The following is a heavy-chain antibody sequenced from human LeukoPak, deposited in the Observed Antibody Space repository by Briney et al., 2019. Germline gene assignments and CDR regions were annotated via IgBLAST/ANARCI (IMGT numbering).Heavy chain of an antibody. J-gene: IGHJ3*02. Sequence: ASVTVSFKASGYTFTGYYMHWVRQAPGQGREWMGWINPNSGGTNYAQKFQGRVTMTRDTSISTAYMELSRLRSDDTAVYYCARDNGYCSSTSCLNAFDIWGQGTMVTVST. CDR3: ARDNGYCSSTSCLNAFDI. D-gene: IGHD2-2*01. V-gene: IGHV1-2*02. CDR2: INPNSGGT. CDR1: GYTFTGYY.